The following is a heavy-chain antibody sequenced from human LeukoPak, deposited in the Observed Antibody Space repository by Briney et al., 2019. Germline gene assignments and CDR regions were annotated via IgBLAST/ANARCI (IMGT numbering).Heavy chain of an antibody. CDR1: GFTFSSYG. CDR3: ARVVGGGYTLDGQFDY. Sequence: GGSVRLSCEASGFTFSSYGMHWVRQAPGKGLEWVEVIWYDGSNKYYADSVKGRFTISRDNSKNTLYLQMNSLRAEDTAVYYCARVVGGGYTLDGQFDYWGQGTLVTVSS. V-gene: IGHV3-33*01. D-gene: IGHD1-26*01. CDR2: IWYDGSNK. J-gene: IGHJ4*02.